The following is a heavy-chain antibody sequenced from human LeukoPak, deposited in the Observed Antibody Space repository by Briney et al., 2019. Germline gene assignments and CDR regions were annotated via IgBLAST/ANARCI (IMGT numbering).Heavy chain of an antibody. CDR1: GFTFDDYA. CDR3: FLGFQSSRRAKTFDY. J-gene: IGHJ4*02. CDR2: IRWNSGSI. V-gene: IGHV3-9*01. D-gene: IGHD4/OR15-4a*01. Sequence: GRSVRLSCGASGFTFDDYAMPWVRQAPGKGRGWVSGIRWNSGSIGYADYVKGRFTNSRDNAKNSLYLQMNSLRAEDTALYYCFLGFQSSRRAKTFDYWGQGTLVTVSS.